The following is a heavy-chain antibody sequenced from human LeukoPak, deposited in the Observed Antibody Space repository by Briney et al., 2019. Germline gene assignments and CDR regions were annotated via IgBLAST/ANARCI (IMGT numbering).Heavy chain of an antibody. CDR3: AKGSYQLLPTWGDAFDV. Sequence: GGSLRLSCAASGFTFSSYAMSWVRQAPGKGLEWVSAISGSGGSTYYADSVKGRFTISRDNSKNTLYLQMNSLRAEDTAVYYCAKGSYQLLPTWGDAFDVWGQGTMVTVSS. V-gene: IGHV3-23*01. CDR1: GFTFSSYA. D-gene: IGHD2-2*01. CDR2: ISGSGGST. J-gene: IGHJ3*01.